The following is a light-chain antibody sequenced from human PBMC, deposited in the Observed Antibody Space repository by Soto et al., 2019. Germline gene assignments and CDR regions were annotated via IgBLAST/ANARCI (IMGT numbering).Light chain of an antibody. V-gene: IGKV3-20*01. CDR1: QSVSGSY. Sequence: EIVLTQSPGTLSLSPGERATLSCRASQSVSGSYLAWYQQTPGQAPSLLIYGASTRATGIPGRFSGSGSGTDFTLTISRLEPEDFAVYYCQQYGSSPKTVGQGTKVEIK. CDR2: GAS. CDR3: QQYGSSPKT. J-gene: IGKJ1*01.